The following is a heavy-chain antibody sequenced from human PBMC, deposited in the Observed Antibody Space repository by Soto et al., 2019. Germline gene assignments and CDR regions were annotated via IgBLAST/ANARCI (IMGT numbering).Heavy chain of an antibody. D-gene: IGHD3-22*01. J-gene: IGHJ4*02. CDR1: GFPFHSYS. CDR2: IAGGGHTI. V-gene: IGHV3-48*01. Sequence: GGSLRLSCAASGFPFHSYSMNWVRQAPGRGLEWISYIAGGGHTIYYADSVKGRFTISRDDAKSSLYLQMNSLRAEDTAVYYCARDIDYYDSSGHQDYWGQGTLVTVSS. CDR3: ARDIDYYDSSGHQDY.